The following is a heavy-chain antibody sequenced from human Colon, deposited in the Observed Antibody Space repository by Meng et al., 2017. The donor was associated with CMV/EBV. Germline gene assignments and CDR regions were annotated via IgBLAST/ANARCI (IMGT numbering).Heavy chain of an antibody. J-gene: IGHJ6*02. CDR3: ARTSSWSPPYYYGMDV. V-gene: IGHV1-3*01. D-gene: IGHD6-13*01. CDR2: INPANGNT. Sequence: YTFTSYTIHWVRQATGQSLEWMGCINPANGNTKYSQKFQGRVTITRDTSASTAYMELSSLRSEDTAVYYCARTSSWSPPYYYGMDVWGQGTTVTVSS. CDR1: YTFTSYT.